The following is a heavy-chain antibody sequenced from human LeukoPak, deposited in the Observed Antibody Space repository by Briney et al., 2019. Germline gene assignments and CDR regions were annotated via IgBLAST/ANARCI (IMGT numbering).Heavy chain of an antibody. V-gene: IGHV3-21*01. Sequence: PGPPLRLLCPASGLTLRSYRMNRVRHATQKGPESDSYITTRSSYIYYVDSVKGRFTISRDNAKNSLYLQMNSLRADDTAVYYCARDPGPLGSSWFDAFDIWGQGTMVTVSS. CDR3: ARDPGPLGSSWFDAFDI. CDR2: ITTRSSYI. J-gene: IGHJ3*02. CDR1: GLTLRSYR. D-gene: IGHD6-13*01.